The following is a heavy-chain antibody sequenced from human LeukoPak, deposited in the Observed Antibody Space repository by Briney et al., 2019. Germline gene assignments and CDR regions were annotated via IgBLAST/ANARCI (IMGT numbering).Heavy chain of an antibody. J-gene: IGHJ4*02. CDR2: ISSSGSTI. CDR3: ARDGADIVLMGGRVDY. Sequence: SGGSLRLSCAASGFTFSDYYMSWIRQAPGKGLEWVSYISSSGSTIYYAESVKGRFTISRDNAKNSLYLQMNSLRAEDTAVYYCARDGADIVLMGGRVDYWGQGTLVTVSS. CDR1: GFTFSDYY. V-gene: IGHV3-11*01. D-gene: IGHD2-8*01.